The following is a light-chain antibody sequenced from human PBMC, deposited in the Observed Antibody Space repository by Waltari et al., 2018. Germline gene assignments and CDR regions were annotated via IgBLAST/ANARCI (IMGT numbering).Light chain of an antibody. J-gene: IGLJ2*01. CDR1: SSDVGSYNL. CDR3: CSYAGSSTFEV. V-gene: IGLV2-23*03. CDR2: EGS. Sequence: QSALTQPASVSGSPGQSITISCPGTSSDVGSYNLVSWYQQPPGKAPKLMIYEGSKRPSGVSNRFSGSKSGNTASLRISGLQAEDEADYYCCSYAGSSTFEVFGGGTKLTVL.